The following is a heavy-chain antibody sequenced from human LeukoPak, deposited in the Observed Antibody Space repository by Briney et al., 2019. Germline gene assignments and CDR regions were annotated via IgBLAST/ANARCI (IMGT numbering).Heavy chain of an antibody. CDR3: ARFAFGGTSDY. CDR2: INLNSAGT. CDR1: GYTFTDYY. V-gene: IGHV1-2*02. D-gene: IGHD3-16*01. Sequence: ASVKVSCKASGYTFTDYYIHWVRQAPGQGLEWLGWINLNSAGTKYAQKFQGRVTMTRDTSISTAYMELSRLRSDDTALYYCARFAFGGTSDYWGQGTLVTVSS. J-gene: IGHJ4*02.